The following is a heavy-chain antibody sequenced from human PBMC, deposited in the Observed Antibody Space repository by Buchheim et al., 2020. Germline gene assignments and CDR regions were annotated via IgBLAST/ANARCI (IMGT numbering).Heavy chain of an antibody. V-gene: IGHV4-61*01. Sequence: HVQLRESGPGLVKPSETLSLTCTVSSGSVGSRTYHWSWIRQPPGKGLEWIGHISYTESTNYSPSLKSRATLSVDMSKNQFSLKLTSMTAADTAVYYCARDRAGDYDIMTGTYCYGMDVWGQGTT. D-gene: IGHD3-9*01. CDR1: SGSVGSRTYH. CDR2: ISYTEST. CDR3: ARDRAGDYDIMTGTYCYGMDV. J-gene: IGHJ6*02.